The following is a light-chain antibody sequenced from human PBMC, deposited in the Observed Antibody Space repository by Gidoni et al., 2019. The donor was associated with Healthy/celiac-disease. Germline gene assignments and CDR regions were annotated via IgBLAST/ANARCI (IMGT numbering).Light chain of an antibody. CDR3: QQRSNWPLT. J-gene: IGKJ4*01. CDR2: DAS. Sequence: EIVLPQSPATLSLSPGERATLSCRASQSVSSYLAWYQQKPGQAPRLLIYDASNRATGIPARFSGSGSGTDFTLTISSLEPEDFAVYYCQQRSNWPLTFXGXTKVEIK. V-gene: IGKV3-11*01. CDR1: QSVSSY.